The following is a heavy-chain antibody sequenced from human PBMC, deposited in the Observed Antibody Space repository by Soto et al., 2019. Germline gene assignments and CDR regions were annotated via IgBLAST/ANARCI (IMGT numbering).Heavy chain of an antibody. Sequence: QVQLVQSGAEVKKPGSSVKVSCKASGGTFSSYTISWVRQAPGQGLEWMGRIIPILGIANYAQKLQGRVTITADKSTSTAYMALSRLRSEDTAVYYCASVESMDVWGQGTTVTVSS. V-gene: IGHV1-69*02. CDR1: GGTFSSYT. CDR2: IIPILGIA. CDR3: ASVESMDV. D-gene: IGHD2-15*01. J-gene: IGHJ6*02.